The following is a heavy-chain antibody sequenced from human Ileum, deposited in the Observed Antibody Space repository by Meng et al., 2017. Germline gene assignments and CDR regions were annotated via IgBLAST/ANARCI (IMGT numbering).Heavy chain of an antibody. CDR1: GYTFTGYL. CDR2: INPKSGIR. V-gene: IGHV1-2*06. Sequence: QVLLVQSGAEVKKLGASVKVSCKTSGYTFTGYLIKWLRQAPGQGLEWMGRINPKSGIRHYAQKFQGRVTMTSDTSTSTAYMEVSGLTSDDTAVYYCSGASSSSYLGYWGQGTLVTVSS. J-gene: IGHJ4*02. CDR3: SGASSSSYLGY. D-gene: IGHD6-13*01.